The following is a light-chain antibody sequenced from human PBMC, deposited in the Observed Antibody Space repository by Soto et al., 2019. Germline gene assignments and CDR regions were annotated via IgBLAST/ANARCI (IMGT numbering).Light chain of an antibody. J-gene: IGLJ1*01. CDR1: SSDVGGYNY. V-gene: IGLV2-14*03. CDR3: SSYTSSSTPWV. CDR2: DVS. Sequence: SVLTQPTSVSGSPGQSIAISCTGTSSDVGGYNYVSWYQHHPGKAPKLMICDVSDRPSGVSNRFSGFKSGNTASLTISGLQAEDEADYYCSSYTSSSTPWVFGTGTKVTV.